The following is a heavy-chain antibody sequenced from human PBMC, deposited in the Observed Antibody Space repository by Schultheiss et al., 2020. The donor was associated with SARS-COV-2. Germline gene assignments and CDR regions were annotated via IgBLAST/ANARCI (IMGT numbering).Heavy chain of an antibody. V-gene: IGHV4-4*02. CDR3: ARGGLVELGAFDI. J-gene: IGHJ3*02. CDR2: IHYSGST. Sequence: SETLSLTCTVSGGSISSSNWWSWVRQPPGKGLEWIGSIHYSGSTYYNPSLKSRVTLSVDTSKNQFSLKLTSVTAADTAVYYCARGGLVELGAFDIWGQGTMVTVSS. CDR1: GGSISSSNW. D-gene: IGHD3/OR15-3a*01.